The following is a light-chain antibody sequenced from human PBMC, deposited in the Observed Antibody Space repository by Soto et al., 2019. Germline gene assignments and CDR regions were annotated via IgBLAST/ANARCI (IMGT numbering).Light chain of an antibody. Sequence: MMITHSPATLAVSPGERVTLSCRTSHSVNSHVAWYQQKPGQAPRLLLDGASTRATGIPVRFSGSGFGTEFTLTISSLQSEDLAVYYCQQYKNWPLFGQGTRLEIK. J-gene: IGKJ5*01. CDR1: HSVNSH. CDR2: GAS. CDR3: QQYKNWPL. V-gene: IGKV3-15*01.